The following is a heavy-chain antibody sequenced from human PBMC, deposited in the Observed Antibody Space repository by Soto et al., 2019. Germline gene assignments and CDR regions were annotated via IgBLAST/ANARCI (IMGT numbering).Heavy chain of an antibody. V-gene: IGHV3-30*18. CDR3: AKEKGWEPGVGYFDY. J-gene: IGHJ4*02. CDR1: GFTFSSYG. D-gene: IGHD1-26*01. CDR2: ISYDGSNK. Sequence: PGGSLRLSCAASGFTFSSYGMHWVRQAPGKGLEWVAVISYDGSNKYYADSVKGRFTISRDNSKNTLYLQMNSLRAEDTAVYYCAKEKGWEPGVGYFDYWGQGTLVTVSS.